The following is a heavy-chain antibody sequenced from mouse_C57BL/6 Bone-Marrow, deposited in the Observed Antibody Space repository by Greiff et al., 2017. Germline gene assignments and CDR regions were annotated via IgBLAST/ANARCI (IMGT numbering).Heavy chain of an antibody. Sequence: QVQLKESGPELVKPGASVKISCKASGYSFTSYYIHWVKQRPGQGLEWIGWIYPGSGNTKYKEKFKGKATLTADTSSSTAYMQLSSLTSEDSAVYYCARWDGYYSYFDYWGQGTTLTVSS. V-gene: IGHV1-66*01. CDR1: GYSFTSYY. J-gene: IGHJ2*01. CDR2: IYPGSGNT. D-gene: IGHD2-3*01. CDR3: ARWDGYYSYFDY.